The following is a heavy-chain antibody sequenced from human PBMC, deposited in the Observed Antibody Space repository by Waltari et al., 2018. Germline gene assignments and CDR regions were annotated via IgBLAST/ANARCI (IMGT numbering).Heavy chain of an antibody. V-gene: IGHV4-4*07. CDR2: IYTSGGT. CDR3: ARDLGAYYMDV. Sequence: QVQLQESGPGLVKPSETLSLTCTVSGGSISSYYWSWIRQPAGKGLGVIGRIYTSGGTNYNPSLKSRVTMSVDTSKNQFSLKLSSVTAADTAVYYCARDLGAYYMDVWGKGTTVTISS. J-gene: IGHJ6*03. D-gene: IGHD2-15*01. CDR1: GGSISSYY.